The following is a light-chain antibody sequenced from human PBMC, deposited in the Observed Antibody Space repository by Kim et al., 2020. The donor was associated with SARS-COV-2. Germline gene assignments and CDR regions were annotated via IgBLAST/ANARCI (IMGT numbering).Light chain of an antibody. CDR1: QLGDKY. CDR3: QAWDSSTVV. J-gene: IGLJ2*01. CDR2: QHN. V-gene: IGLV3-1*01. Sequence: SASPGQTAIITCSGDQLGDKYACWYQQKPGQSPVLVIYQHNKRPSGIPERFSGSNSGNTATLTISGTQAMDEADYYCQAWDSSTVVFGGGTQLTVL.